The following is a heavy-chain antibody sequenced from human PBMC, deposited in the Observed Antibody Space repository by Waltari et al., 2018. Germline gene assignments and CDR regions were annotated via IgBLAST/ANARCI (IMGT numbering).Heavy chain of an antibody. CDR3: ARGREALVAATASDY. CDR2: IIPVLSVA. Sequence: QVQLVQSGAEVKKPGSSVKVSCKPSEGTLINYAITWVRQAPGQGLEWMGRIIPVLSVANYARRFEGRVTFTADRSTDTAYMELSSLRSEDTAIYYCARGREALVAATASDYWGQGILVTVSS. J-gene: IGHJ4*02. V-gene: IGHV1-69*04. D-gene: IGHD2-15*01. CDR1: EGTLINYA.